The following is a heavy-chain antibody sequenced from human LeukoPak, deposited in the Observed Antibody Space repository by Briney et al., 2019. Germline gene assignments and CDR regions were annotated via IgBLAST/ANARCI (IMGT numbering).Heavy chain of an antibody. J-gene: IGHJ1*01. Sequence: ASVKVSCKASGYTLTGYYMHWVRQAPGQGLEWMGWINPNSGGTNYAQKFQGRVTMTRDTSTSTAYMELSRLRSDDTAVYYCARDPGIAVAGKYLQHWGQGTLVTVSS. V-gene: IGHV1-2*02. D-gene: IGHD6-19*01. CDR3: ARDPGIAVAGKYLQH. CDR2: INPNSGGT. CDR1: GYTLTGYY.